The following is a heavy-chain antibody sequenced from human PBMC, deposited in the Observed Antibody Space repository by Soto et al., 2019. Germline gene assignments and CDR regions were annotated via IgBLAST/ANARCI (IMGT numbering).Heavy chain of an antibody. J-gene: IGHJ5*02. D-gene: IGHD2-15*01. CDR1: GFTFSSYW. Sequence: GGSLRLSCAASGFTFSSYWMSWVRQAPGKGLEWVANIKQDGSEKYYVDSVKGRFTISRDNAKNSLYLQMNSLRAEDTAVYYCARGSLRYCSGGSCVYHKAWGQGTLVTVSS. CDR2: IKQDGSEK. CDR3: ARGSLRYCSGGSCVYHKA. V-gene: IGHV3-7*03.